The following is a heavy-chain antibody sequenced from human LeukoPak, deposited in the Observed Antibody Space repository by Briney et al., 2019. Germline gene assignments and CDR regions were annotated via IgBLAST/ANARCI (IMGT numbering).Heavy chain of an antibody. J-gene: IGHJ3*02. CDR1: GGTFSSYA. CDR2: INPSGGST. D-gene: IGHD1-26*01. V-gene: IGHV1-46*01. Sequence: ASVKVSCKASGGTFSSYAISWVRQAPGQGLEWMGIINPSGGSTSYAQKFQDRVTMTRDTSTSTVYMELSSLRSEDTAVYYCARAEDELDAFDIWGQGTMVTVSS. CDR3: ARAEDELDAFDI.